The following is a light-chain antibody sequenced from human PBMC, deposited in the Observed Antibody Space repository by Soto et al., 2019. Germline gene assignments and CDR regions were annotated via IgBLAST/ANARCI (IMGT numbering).Light chain of an antibody. CDR3: QQANGDPWT. CDR1: HAVRSW. Sequence: DIPMTQSPSSVSASVGDRVTISCRASHAVRSWLAWYQQKPGKAPNLLIYGASTLQSGVPSRFSGSGSGTDFTVTISSLQPEDFATYYCQQANGDPWTFGQGTKVEIK. V-gene: IGKV1-12*02. CDR2: GAS. J-gene: IGKJ1*01.